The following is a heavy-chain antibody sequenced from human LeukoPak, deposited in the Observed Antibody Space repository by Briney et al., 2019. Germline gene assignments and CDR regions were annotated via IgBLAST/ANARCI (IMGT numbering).Heavy chain of an antibody. CDR1: GFTFSSYE. Sequence: GGSLRLSCAASGFTFSSYEMNWVRQAPGKGLEWVSYISSSAGTIYYADSVKGRFTISRDSPKNTLYLQMNSLRVEDTAVYYCARDFGPTWYELDYWGQGTLITVSS. V-gene: IGHV3-48*03. CDR2: ISSSAGTI. CDR3: ARDFGPTWYELDY. D-gene: IGHD6-13*01. J-gene: IGHJ4*02.